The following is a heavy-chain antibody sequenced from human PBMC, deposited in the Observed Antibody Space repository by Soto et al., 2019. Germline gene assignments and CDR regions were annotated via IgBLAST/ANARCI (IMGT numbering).Heavy chain of an antibody. V-gene: IGHV3-23*01. CDR2: ISGSSASGART. Sequence: EVRVLASGGGLVQAGGSLRLSCAASGFKFSHYGMPWVRRFPGKGLEWVSAISGSSASGARTYYADSVKGRFTISRDNSKNTVYRQMTRLRAEDTAIYYCATVEGLHFDYWGLGTLVTVSS. CDR3: ATVEGLHFDY. J-gene: IGHJ4*02. CDR1: GFKFSHYG.